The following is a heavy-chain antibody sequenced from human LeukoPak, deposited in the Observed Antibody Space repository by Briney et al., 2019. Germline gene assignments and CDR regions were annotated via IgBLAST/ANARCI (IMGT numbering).Heavy chain of an antibody. CDR3: ASGSGWRQLY. CDR2: IKSDGSEK. Sequence: GGSLRLSCAASGFTFSNYWMNWVRQAPGKGLEWVANIKSDGSEKYYADSVKGRFTISRDNAKNSLYLQMNSLKAEDTAVYYCASGSGWRQLYWGQGTLVTVSP. D-gene: IGHD5-24*01. V-gene: IGHV3-7*01. J-gene: IGHJ4*02. CDR1: GFTFSNYW.